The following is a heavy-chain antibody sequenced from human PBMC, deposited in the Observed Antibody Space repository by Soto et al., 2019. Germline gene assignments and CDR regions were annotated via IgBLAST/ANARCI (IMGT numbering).Heavy chain of an antibody. J-gene: IGHJ4*02. CDR1: GYTFTMYG. Sequence: ASVKVSCKASGYTFTMYGISGVLQAPGQGLEWMGWISAYNGNTNYAQKLQGRVTMTTDTSTSTAYMELRSLRSDDTAVYYCARSPRPRWYFDYWGQGTLVTVSS. V-gene: IGHV1-18*01. D-gene: IGHD2-15*01. CDR2: ISAYNGNT. CDR3: ARSPRPRWYFDY.